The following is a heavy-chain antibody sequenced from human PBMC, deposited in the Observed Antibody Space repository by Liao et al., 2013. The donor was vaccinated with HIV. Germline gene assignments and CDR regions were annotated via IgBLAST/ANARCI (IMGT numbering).Heavy chain of an antibody. Sequence: QLQESGPGLVKPSETLSLTCRVSGGSMSDRYWVWIRQPPGKRLEWIGYIFYSGTTNYNPSLKSRLTISADTPNRQFSLRLTSVTPADTALYYCARGGTTVTTSGYFDLWGQGILVTVSS. D-gene: IGHD4-17*01. CDR3: ARGGTTVTTSGYFDL. CDR2: IFYSGTT. J-gene: IGHJ4*02. CDR1: GGSMSDRY. V-gene: IGHV4-59*11.